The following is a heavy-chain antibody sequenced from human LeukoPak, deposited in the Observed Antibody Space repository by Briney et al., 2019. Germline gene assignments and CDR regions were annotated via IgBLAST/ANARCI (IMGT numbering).Heavy chain of an antibody. Sequence: GASMKLSCKTSGYTFTGHYIHWIRQAPGQGLEWMAWMNPNSGDTNYAQNFQGRVTLTRGNAARTAYMELTRLKSDDTAVYHCARVRVGYCSSTSCYSAGFDFWGQGTMGTVSS. V-gene: IGHV1-2*02. D-gene: IGHD2-2*01. J-gene: IGHJ3*01. CDR2: MNPNSGDT. CDR1: GYTFTGHY. CDR3: ARVRVGYCSSTSCYSAGFDF.